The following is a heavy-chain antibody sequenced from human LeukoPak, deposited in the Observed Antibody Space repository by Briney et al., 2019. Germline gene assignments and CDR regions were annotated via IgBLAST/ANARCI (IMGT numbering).Heavy chain of an antibody. J-gene: IGHJ4*02. V-gene: IGHV5-51*01. D-gene: IGHD6-19*01. CDR2: IYPVDSDT. Sequence: GESLKISCKASGYSFSTHWIGWVRQMPGKGLEWLEIIYPVDSDTKYSPSFQGQVTISADRSITTAYLQWSSLKASDTAMYYCAKRGGESNGWGAFDYWGQGTLVTVSS. CDR1: GYSFSTHW. CDR3: AKRGGESNGWGAFDY.